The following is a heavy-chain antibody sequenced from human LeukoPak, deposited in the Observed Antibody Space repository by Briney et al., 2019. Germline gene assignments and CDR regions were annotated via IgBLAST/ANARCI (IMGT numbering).Heavy chain of an antibody. CDR1: GFTFSSYW. D-gene: IGHD3-22*01. CDR2: IKQDGSEK. Sequence: PGGSLRLSCAASGFTFSSYWMSWVRQAPGKGLEWEANIKQDGSEKYYVDSVKGRFTISRDNAKNSLYLQMNSLRAEDTAVYYCARDITMIVGTFFDYWGQGTLVTVSS. V-gene: IGHV3-7*01. J-gene: IGHJ4*02. CDR3: ARDITMIVGTFFDY.